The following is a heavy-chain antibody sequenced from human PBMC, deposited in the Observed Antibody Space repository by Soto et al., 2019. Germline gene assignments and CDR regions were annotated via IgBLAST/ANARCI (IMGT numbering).Heavy chain of an antibody. D-gene: IGHD3-16*01. CDR3: ARMIGGVGYYYYGLDV. CDR2: IYYSGST. J-gene: IGHJ6*02. CDR1: GGSISSYY. V-gene: IGHV4-59*01. Sequence: SETLSLTCTVSGGSISSYYWSWIRQPPGKGLEWIGYIYYSGSTNSNPSFKSRVTMSVDTSKSQFSLELRSVTAADTAVYSCARMIGGVGYYYYGLDVWGQGTTVTVSS.